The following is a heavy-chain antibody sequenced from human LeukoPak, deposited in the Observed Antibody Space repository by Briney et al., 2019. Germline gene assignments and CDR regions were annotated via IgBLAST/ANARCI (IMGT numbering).Heavy chain of an antibody. J-gene: IGHJ6*03. Sequence: SETLSLTCAVYGGSFSGYYWSWIRQPPGKGLEWIGEINHSGSTNYNPSLKSRVTISVDTSKNQFSLKLSSVTAADTAVYYCARRYYYYYMDVWGKGTTITVSS. CDR3: ARRYYYYYMDV. CDR1: GGSFSGYY. CDR2: INHSGST. V-gene: IGHV4-34*01.